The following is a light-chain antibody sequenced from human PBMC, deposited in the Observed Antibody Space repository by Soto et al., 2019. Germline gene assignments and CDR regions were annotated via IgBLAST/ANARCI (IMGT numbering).Light chain of an antibody. CDR1: SSDVGGYYY. CDR3: SSYAGTNNPYV. CDR2: EVS. Sequence: QSVLTQPPSASGSPGQSVTISCTGTSSDVGGYYYVSWYQQHPGKAPELMIYEVSKRPSGVPDRFSGSKSGNTASLTVSGLQAEEEADYYCSSYAGTNNPYVFGTGTKVTVL. J-gene: IGLJ1*01. V-gene: IGLV2-8*01.